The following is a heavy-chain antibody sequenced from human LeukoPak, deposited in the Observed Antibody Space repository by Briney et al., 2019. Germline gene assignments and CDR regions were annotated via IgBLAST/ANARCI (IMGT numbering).Heavy chain of an antibody. V-gene: IGHV4-34*01. D-gene: IGHD2-2*01. CDR1: GGSFSGYY. Sequence: PSETLSLTCAAYGGSFSGYYWSWIRQPPGKGLEWIGEINHSGSTNYNPSLKSRVTISVDTSKNQFSLKLSSVTAADTAVYYCARVVPAAYYYFDYWGQGTLVTVSS. CDR3: ARVVPAAYYYFDY. CDR2: INHSGST. J-gene: IGHJ4*02.